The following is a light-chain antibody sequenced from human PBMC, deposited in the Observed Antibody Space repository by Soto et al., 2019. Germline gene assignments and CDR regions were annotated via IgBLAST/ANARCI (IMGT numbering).Light chain of an antibody. V-gene: IGLV1-47*01. CDR3: AACDDSLSGVV. Sequence: QSVLTQPHSASGTPGQRVTISCSGSRSNIGSNYVYWYQQLPGTAPKLLIYRNNQRPSGVPDRFSGSKSGTSASLAISGLRSEDEADYYCAACDDSLSGVVSGGGTKLTVL. J-gene: IGLJ2*01. CDR1: RSNIGSNY. CDR2: RNN.